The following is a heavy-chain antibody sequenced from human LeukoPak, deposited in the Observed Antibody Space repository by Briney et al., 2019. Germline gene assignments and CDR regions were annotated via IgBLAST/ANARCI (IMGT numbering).Heavy chain of an antibody. Sequence: GASVKVSCKASGGTFSSYAISWVRQAPGQGLEWMGGIIPIFGTANYAQKFQGRVTITADESTSTAYMELSSLRSEDTAVYYCACVEYSSGWSGWFDPWGQGTLVTVSS. V-gene: IGHV1-69*13. J-gene: IGHJ5*02. CDR1: GGTFSSYA. CDR3: ACVEYSSGWSGWFDP. CDR2: IIPIFGTA. D-gene: IGHD6-19*01.